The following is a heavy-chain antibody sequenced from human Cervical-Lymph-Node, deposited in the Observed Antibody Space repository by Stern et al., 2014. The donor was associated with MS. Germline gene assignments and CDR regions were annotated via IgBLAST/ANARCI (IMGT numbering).Heavy chain of an antibody. CDR3: AKEHARYYILTGPMDY. Sequence: VHLVESGADVVQPGRSLKLSCAASGFTFSSYGMHWVRQAPGQGLEWVAIIWYDGSNKYYRDSVRGRFTISRDNSKNTLYLQMNSRRAEDTAVYYCAKEHARYYILTGPMDYWGQGTLVTVSS. J-gene: IGHJ4*02. V-gene: IGHV3-33*06. D-gene: IGHD3-9*01. CDR1: GFTFSSYG. CDR2: IWYDGSNK.